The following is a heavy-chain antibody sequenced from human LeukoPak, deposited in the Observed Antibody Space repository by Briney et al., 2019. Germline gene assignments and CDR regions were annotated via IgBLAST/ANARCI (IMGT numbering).Heavy chain of an antibody. J-gene: IGHJ3*02. CDR3: ARRITIVGAKGSFDI. CDR1: GGSLNSYY. V-gene: IGHV4-59*08. Sequence: PSETLSLTCTVPGGSLNSYYWGWIRPPPGKGLECIGYIYHRGSTNYNPSLKSRVTISVGTSKNQFSLKLTSVTAADTAIYYCARRITIVGAKGSFDIWGQGTMVTVSS. CDR2: IYHRGST. D-gene: IGHD1-26*01.